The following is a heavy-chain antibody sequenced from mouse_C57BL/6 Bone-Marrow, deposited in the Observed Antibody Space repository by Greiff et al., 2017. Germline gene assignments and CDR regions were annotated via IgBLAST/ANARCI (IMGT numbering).Heavy chain of an antibody. J-gene: IGHJ2*01. Sequence: QVQLQQPGPELVRPGSSVKLSCKASGYTFTSYWMDWVKQRPGQGLEWIGNIYPSDSETHYNQKFKDKATLTVDKSSSTAYMQLSSLTSEDSAVYYCARGTGTLYYFDYWGQGTTLTVSS. CDR3: ARGTGTLYYFDY. D-gene: IGHD4-1*01. V-gene: IGHV1-61*01. CDR2: IYPSDSET. CDR1: GYTFTSYW.